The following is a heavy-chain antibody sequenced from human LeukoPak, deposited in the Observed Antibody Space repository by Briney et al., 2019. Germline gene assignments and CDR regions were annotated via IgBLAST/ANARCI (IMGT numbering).Heavy chain of an antibody. CDR3: AHSSGDSSGYIPDDAFDI. D-gene: IGHD3-22*01. V-gene: IGHV2-5*01. J-gene: IGHJ3*02. CDR1: GFSLSTSGVG. CDR2: IYWNDDK. Sequence: PGPTLVKPTQTHTLTFTFSGFSLSTSGVGVGWIRQPPGKALEWLALIYWNDDKRYSTSLKSRLTITKDTSKNQVVLTMTNLDPVDTATYYCAHSSGDSSGYIPDDAFDIWGQGTMVTVSS.